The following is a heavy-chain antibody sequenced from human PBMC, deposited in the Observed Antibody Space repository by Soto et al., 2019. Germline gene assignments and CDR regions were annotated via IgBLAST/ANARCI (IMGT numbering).Heavy chain of an antibody. D-gene: IGHD2-2*01. CDR1: GFTFDDYA. CDR2: ISWDGGST. V-gene: IGHV3-43D*03. J-gene: IGHJ6*02. Sequence: GGSLRLSCAASGFTFDDYAMHWVRQAPGKGLEWVSLISWDGGSTYYADSVKGRFTISRDNSKNSLYLQMNSLRAEDTALYYGAKDVVPAAATYYYYGMDVWGQGTTVTVSS. CDR3: AKDVVPAAATYYYYGMDV.